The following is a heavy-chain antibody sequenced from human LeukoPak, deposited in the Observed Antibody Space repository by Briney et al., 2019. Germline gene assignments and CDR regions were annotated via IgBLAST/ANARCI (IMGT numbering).Heavy chain of an antibody. V-gene: IGHV1-18*01. CDR2: ISAYNGNT. D-gene: IGHD3-10*01. J-gene: IGHJ5*02. CDR1: GYTFTSYG. CDR3: ARVTSYFMVRGDRFDP. Sequence: GASVKVSCKASGYTFTSYGISWVRQAPGQGLEWMGWISAYNGNTNYAQTLQGRVTMTTDTSTSTASMELRSLRSDDPAVYYCARVTSYFMVRGDRFDPWGQGTLVTVSS.